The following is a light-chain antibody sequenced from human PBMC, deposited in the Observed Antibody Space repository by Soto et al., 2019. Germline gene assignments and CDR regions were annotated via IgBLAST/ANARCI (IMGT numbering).Light chain of an antibody. CDR1: QSISSY. Sequence: DIQMTQSPSSLSASVGDRVTITCRASQSISSYLNWYQQKPGKAPKLLIYAASSLQSGVPSRFSGSGSGTDFTLTISSLQPEDFATYYCQQSYSTPPTFGQGTKGDI. J-gene: IGKJ1*01. CDR3: QQSYSTPPT. V-gene: IGKV1-39*01. CDR2: AAS.